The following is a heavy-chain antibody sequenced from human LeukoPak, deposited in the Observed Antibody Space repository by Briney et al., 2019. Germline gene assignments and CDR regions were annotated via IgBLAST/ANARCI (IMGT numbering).Heavy chain of an antibody. CDR3: ARDASTLAATGTYLFDY. V-gene: IGHV4-31*03. CDR1: GGSISSGGYY. D-gene: IGHD6-13*01. CDR2: IYYSGST. Sequence: SQTLSLTRTVSGGSISSGGYYWSWIRQHPGKALEWIGYIYYSGSTYYNPSLESRVTISVDTSKNQFSLKLSSVTAADTAVYYCARDASTLAATGTYLFDYWGQGTLVTVSS. J-gene: IGHJ4*02.